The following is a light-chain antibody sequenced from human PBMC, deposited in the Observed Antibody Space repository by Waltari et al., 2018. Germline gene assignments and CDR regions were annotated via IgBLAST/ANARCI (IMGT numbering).Light chain of an antibody. CDR1: HSLTRRY. CDR2: GAS. V-gene: IGKV3-20*01. CDR3: QQYGSSVLYT. Sequence: TLTCRACHSLTRRYLAWYQQKPGRAPRLLIYGASSRAAVIPDRFSGSGSGTDFTLTISRLEPEDFAVYYCQQYGSSVLYTFGQGTKLEIK. J-gene: IGKJ2*01.